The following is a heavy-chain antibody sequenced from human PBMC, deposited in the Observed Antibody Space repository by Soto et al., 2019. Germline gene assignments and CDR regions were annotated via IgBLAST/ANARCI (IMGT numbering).Heavy chain of an antibody. CDR2: INPIDGIA. D-gene: IGHD3-10*01. Sequence: QVQLVQSGAEVKKPGSSVKVSCKASGGTFSRYTINWVRQAPGQGLEWMGRINPIDGIANYTQKFQGRVTITVDKSSTTAYKALSSLGSDDPAVYYCASGSTIVRGAPSWFDPWGQGTLVTVSS. V-gene: IGHV1-69*02. CDR1: GGTFSRYT. CDR3: ASGSTIVRGAPSWFDP. J-gene: IGHJ5*02.